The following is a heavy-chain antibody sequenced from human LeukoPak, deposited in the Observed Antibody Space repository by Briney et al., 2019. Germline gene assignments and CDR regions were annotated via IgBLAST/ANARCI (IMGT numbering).Heavy chain of an antibody. CDR3: AKSAEGFLEWLSPPDY. V-gene: IGHV4-61*08. D-gene: IGHD3-3*01. Sequence: SETLSLTCTVSGGSISSGDYYWSWIRQPPGKGLEWIGYIYYSGSTNYNPSLKSRVTISVDTSKNQFSLKLSSVTAADTAVYYCAKSAEGFLEWLSPPDYWGQGTLVTVSS. CDR2: IYYSGST. J-gene: IGHJ4*02. CDR1: GGSISSGDYY.